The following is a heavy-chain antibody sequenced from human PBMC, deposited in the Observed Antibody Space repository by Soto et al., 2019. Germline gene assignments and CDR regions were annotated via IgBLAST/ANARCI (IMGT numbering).Heavy chain of an antibody. Sequence: PGGSLRLSCEASGFPFSTYWMSWVRQSPGKGLEWVANIRQDGSQKYLVDSVKGRFTISRDNAKHSLHLHMTSLRAEDSAVYYCVRDGRIGSRFDYSGKGSVVAASS. V-gene: IGHV3-7*01. CDR1: GFPFSTYW. D-gene: IGHD6-19*01. J-gene: IGHJ4*01. CDR2: IRQDGSQK. CDR3: VRDGRIGSRFDY.